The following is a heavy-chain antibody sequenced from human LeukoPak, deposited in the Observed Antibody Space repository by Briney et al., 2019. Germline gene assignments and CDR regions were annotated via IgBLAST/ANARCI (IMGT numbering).Heavy chain of an antibody. CDR2: INPNSGGT. J-gene: IGHJ4*02. CDR3: AREGYCSSTSCYSDAADY. Sequence: ASVKVSCKASGYTFTGYYMHWVRQAPGQGLEWMGWINPNSGGTNYAQKFQGRVTMTRDTSISTAYMELSRLRSDDTAVYYCAREGYCSSTSCYSDAADYWGQGTLVTVSS. V-gene: IGHV1-2*02. D-gene: IGHD2-2*02. CDR1: GYTFTGYY.